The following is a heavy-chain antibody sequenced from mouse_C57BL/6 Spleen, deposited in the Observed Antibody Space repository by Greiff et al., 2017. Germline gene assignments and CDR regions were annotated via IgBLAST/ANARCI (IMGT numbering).Heavy chain of an antibody. D-gene: IGHD1-1*01. J-gene: IGHJ4*01. CDR1: GFSLTSYG. Sequence: VKLQQSVPGLVQPSQSLSITCTVSGFSLTSYGVHWVRQSPGQGLECLGVIWSGGSTDYNAAFISRLSISKDNSKSQVFFKMNSLQADDTAIYYCARQGRWGAMDYWGQGTSVTVSS. CDR2: IWSGGST. V-gene: IGHV2-2*01. CDR3: ARQGRWGAMDY.